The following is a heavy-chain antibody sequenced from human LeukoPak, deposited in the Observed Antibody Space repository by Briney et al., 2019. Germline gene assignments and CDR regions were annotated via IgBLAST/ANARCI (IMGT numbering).Heavy chain of an antibody. CDR1: GGSFSSYY. CDR2: ISTSGTT. J-gene: IGHJ4*02. CDR3: ASSGGMTFDY. Sequence: SETLSLTCTVSGGSFSSYYWSWIRQPAGKGLEWIGRISTSGTTNYNPSLKSRVTISVDKSKNQFSLKLIFVTAADTAVYYCASSGGMTFDYWGQGTLATVSS. D-gene: IGHD3-16*01. V-gene: IGHV4-4*07.